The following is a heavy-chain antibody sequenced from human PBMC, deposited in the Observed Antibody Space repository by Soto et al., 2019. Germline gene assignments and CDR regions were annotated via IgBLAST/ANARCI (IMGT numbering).Heavy chain of an antibody. Sequence: SVEVCCKSSGDTLSSYTISWVRQAPGQGLEWMGGIIPIFGTANYAQKFQGRVTITADKSTSTAYMELSSLRSEDTAVYYCAIRYSSGWQFDYWGQGTLVTVSS. CDR2: IIPIFGTA. D-gene: IGHD6-19*01. J-gene: IGHJ4*02. CDR1: GDTLSSYT. V-gene: IGHV1-69*06. CDR3: AIRYSSGWQFDY.